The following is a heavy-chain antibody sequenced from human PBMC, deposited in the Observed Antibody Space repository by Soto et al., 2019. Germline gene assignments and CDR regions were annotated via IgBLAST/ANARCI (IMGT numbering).Heavy chain of an antibody. Sequence: QVQLQESGPGLVKPSETLSLTCAVSGYSISSDYYWGWIRPPPGKGLEWIGSIFHSGSTYYNPSLKSRVTISLDTSKNQFSLKLSSVTAADTAVYYCARDTHGVGATQTFDYWGQGTLVTVSS. J-gene: IGHJ4*02. CDR3: ARDTHGVGATQTFDY. V-gene: IGHV4-38-2*02. CDR1: GYSISSDYY. D-gene: IGHD1-26*01. CDR2: IFHSGST.